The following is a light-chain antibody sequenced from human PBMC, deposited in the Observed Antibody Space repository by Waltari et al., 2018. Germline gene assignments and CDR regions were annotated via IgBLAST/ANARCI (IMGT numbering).Light chain of an antibody. CDR2: EVN. CDR1: SSDIGTYKF. CDR3: SSYAGTKKLL. Sequence: QSALTQPPSASGSPGQSVTISCSGSSSDIGTYKFVSWYQPHPGKSPKLIIYEVNPRPAGVPDRFSGSKAGNTASLTVSGLLPEDEADYYCSSYAGTKKLLFGGVTKLTVL. J-gene: IGLJ2*01. V-gene: IGLV2-8*01.